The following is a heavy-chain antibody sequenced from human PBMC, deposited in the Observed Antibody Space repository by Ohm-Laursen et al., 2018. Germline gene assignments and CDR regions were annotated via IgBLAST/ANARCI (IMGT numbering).Heavy chain of an antibody. Sequence: LSLTCAASGFTFEDYAMYWVRQAPGKGLEWVSGISWNSGSTGYADSVKGRFTISRDNAKNSLYLQMNSLRAEDTALYYCAKAFGRYYFYGMDVRGQGTTVTVSS. V-gene: IGHV3-9*01. CDR1: GFTFEDYA. CDR2: ISWNSGST. D-gene: IGHD3-16*01. J-gene: IGHJ6*02. CDR3: AKAFGRYYFYGMDV.